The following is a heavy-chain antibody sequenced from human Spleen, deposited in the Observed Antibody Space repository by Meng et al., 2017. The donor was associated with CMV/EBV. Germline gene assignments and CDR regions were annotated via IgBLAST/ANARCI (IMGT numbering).Heavy chain of an antibody. CDR1: GSISSSNW. D-gene: IGHD2-2*01. CDR2: IYHSGST. J-gene: IGHJ4*02. Sequence: GSISSSNWWSWVRQRSGKGLEWSWEIYHSGSTNYNPSLKSRVTISVDKSKNQFSLKLSSVTAADTAVYYCARNNPRYCSSTSCPPDYWGQGTLVTVSS. CDR3: ARNNPRYCSSTSCPPDY. V-gene: IGHV4-4*02.